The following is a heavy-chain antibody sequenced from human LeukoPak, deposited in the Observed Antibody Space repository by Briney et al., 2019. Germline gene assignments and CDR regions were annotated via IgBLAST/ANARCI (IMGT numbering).Heavy chain of an antibody. J-gene: IGHJ4*02. V-gene: IGHV4-30-2*01. CDR2: IFHSGST. Sequence: SQTLSLTCAVSGGSISSGTYSWNWIRQPPGKGLEWVGYIFHSGSTYYSPSLKSRVTISVDTSQTQFSLKLSSVTAADTAMYYCAGGYSDYPYFFDSWGQGALVTVSS. D-gene: IGHD5-12*01. CDR1: GGSISSGTYS. CDR3: AGGYSDYPYFFDS.